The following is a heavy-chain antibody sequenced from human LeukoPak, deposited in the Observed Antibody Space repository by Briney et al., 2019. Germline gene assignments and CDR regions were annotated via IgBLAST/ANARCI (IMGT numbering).Heavy chain of an antibody. Sequence: SETLSLTRAVSGGSISSYYWSWIRQPPGKGLEWIGYIYYSGSTNYNPSLKSRVTISVDTSKNQFSLKLSSVTAADTAVYYCARGRKYYFDYWGQGTLVTVSS. CDR2: IYYSGST. J-gene: IGHJ4*02. V-gene: IGHV4-59*01. CDR3: ARGRKYYFDY. CDR1: GGSISSYY.